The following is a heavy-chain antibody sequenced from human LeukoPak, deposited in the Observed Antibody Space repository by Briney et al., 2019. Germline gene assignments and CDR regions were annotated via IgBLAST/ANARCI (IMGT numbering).Heavy chain of an antibody. CDR2: IYTSGST. D-gene: IGHD3-22*01. CDR3: ARARYYYDSSGSHFDQ. J-gene: IGHJ4*02. CDR1: GGSISGYY. V-gene: IGHV4-4*07. Sequence: SETLSLTCTVSGGSISGYYCSWIRQPAGKGLEWIGRIYTSGSTNYNPSLKSRVTMSVDTSKNQFSLKLSSVTAADTAVYYCARARYYYDSSGSHFDQWGQGTLVTVSS.